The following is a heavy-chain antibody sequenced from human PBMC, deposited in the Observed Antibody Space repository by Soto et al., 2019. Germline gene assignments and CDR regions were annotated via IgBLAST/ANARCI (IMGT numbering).Heavy chain of an antibody. V-gene: IGHV3-23*01. CDR1: GFTCSRDA. CDR2: ISGSGRIT. J-gene: IGHJ1*01. Sequence: PAGSLRLSCAASGFTCSRDAMSWVLRAPGKGLEWVSGISGSGRITKYADSVKGRFIISRDNFKNTLFLQMNSLRAEDTAVYYCAKDVHYDIVTGIEYFHHWAQGTLVTVSS. D-gene: IGHD3-9*01. CDR3: AKDVHYDIVTGIEYFHH.